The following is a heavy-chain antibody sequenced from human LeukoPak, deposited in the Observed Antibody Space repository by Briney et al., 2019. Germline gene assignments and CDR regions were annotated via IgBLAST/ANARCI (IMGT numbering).Heavy chain of an antibody. J-gene: IGHJ4*02. V-gene: IGHV3-43*01. Sequence: PGGSLRLSCAASGFTFDDYTMHWVRQAPGKGLEWVSLVSWDGGSTSYADSVKGRFTISRDNSKNSLCLQMNSLRTEDTALYYCAKVSGYSDTDYWGQGTLVTVSS. CDR2: VSWDGGST. D-gene: IGHD5-24*01. CDR3: AKVSGYSDTDY. CDR1: GFTFDDYT.